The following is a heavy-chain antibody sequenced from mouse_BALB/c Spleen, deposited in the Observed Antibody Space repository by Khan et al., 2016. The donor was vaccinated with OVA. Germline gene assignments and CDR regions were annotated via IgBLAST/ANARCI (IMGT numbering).Heavy chain of an antibody. J-gene: IGHJ2*01. CDR3: ARTARIKY. Sequence: EVQLQESGPGLVKPSQSLSLICTVTGYSITSGYGWYWIRQFPGNKLEWMGYISYSGSTNYNPSLKSRISITRDTSKNQFFLQLDSVTTEDTATYYSARTARIKYWGQGTTLTVSS. D-gene: IGHD1-2*01. CDR1: GYSITSGYG. CDR2: ISYSGST. V-gene: IGHV3-1*02.